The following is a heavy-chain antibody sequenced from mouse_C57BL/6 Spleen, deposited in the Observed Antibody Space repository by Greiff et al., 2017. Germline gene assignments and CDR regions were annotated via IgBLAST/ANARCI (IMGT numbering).Heavy chain of an antibody. V-gene: IGHV5-6*01. Sequence: EVQLQESGGDLVKPGGSLKLSCAASGFTFSSYGMSWVRQTPDKRLEWVATISSGGSYTYYPDSVKGRFTISRDNAKNTLYLQMSSLKSEDTAMDYWARSYSNYLYAMDYWGQGTSVTVSS. CDR2: ISSGGSYT. D-gene: IGHD2-5*01. J-gene: IGHJ4*01. CDR1: GFTFSSYG. CDR3: ARSYSNYLYAMDY.